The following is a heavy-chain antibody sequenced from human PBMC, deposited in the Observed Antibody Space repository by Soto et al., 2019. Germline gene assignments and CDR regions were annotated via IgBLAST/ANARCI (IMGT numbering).Heavy chain of an antibody. CDR1: GYTFTSYA. V-gene: IGHV1-3*01. J-gene: IGHJ4*02. CDR3: ARDYDILTGPLGIDY. Sequence: ASVKVSCKASGYTFTSYAMHWVRQAPGQRLEWMGWINAGDGNTKYSQKFQGRVTITRDTSASTAYMELSSLRSEDTAVYYCARDYDILTGPLGIDYWGQGTLVTVSS. D-gene: IGHD3-9*01. CDR2: INAGDGNT.